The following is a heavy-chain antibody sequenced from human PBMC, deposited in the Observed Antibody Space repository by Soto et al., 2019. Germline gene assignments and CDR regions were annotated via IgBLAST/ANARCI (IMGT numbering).Heavy chain of an antibody. D-gene: IGHD3-10*02. CDR1: GFTFSHYA. Sequence: GGSLRLSCAVSGFTFSHYAMHWVRQAPGKGLEWVAVISYDGSNKYYGDSVKGRFTISRDSSKNTLYLQMNSLRREDTAVYYCAKDSGGTHYYVPSGQYNHFDYWGQGTLVTVSS. CDR3: AKDSGGTHYYVPSGQYNHFDY. J-gene: IGHJ4*02. CDR2: ISYDGSNK. V-gene: IGHV3-30*18.